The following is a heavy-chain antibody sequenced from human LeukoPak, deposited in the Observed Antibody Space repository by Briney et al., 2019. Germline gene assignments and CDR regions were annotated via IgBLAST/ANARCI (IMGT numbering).Heavy chain of an antibody. CDR3: ARGCSGGSCYPSSRYYYYYYMDV. V-gene: IGHV4-59*01. Sequence: SETLSLTCTVSGGSISSYYWSWIRQPPGKGLEWIGYIYYSGSTNYNPSLKSRVTISVDTSKNQFSLKLSSVTAADTAVYHCARGCSGGSCYPSSRYYYYYYMDVWGKGTTVTVSS. CDR1: GGSISSYY. D-gene: IGHD2-15*01. CDR2: IYYSGST. J-gene: IGHJ6*03.